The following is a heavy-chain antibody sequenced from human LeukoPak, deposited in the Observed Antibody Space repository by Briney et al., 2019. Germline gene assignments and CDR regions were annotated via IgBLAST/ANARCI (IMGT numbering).Heavy chain of an antibody. CDR1: GFTFSSYG. D-gene: IGHD4-17*01. V-gene: IGHV3-33*06. Sequence: GRSLRLYCAASGFTFSSYGMHWVRQAPGKGLEWVAVIWYDGSNKYYADSVRGRFTISRDNSKNTLYLQMNSLRAEDTAVYYCAKSGDDYGDYYWGQGTLVTVSS. J-gene: IGHJ4*02. CDR3: AKSGDDYGDYY. CDR2: IWYDGSNK.